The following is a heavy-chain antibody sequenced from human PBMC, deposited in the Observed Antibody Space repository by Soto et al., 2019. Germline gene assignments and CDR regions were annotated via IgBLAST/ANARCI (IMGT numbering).Heavy chain of an antibody. J-gene: IGHJ4*02. V-gene: IGHV1-3*01. Sequence: GASVKVSCKASGYTFTSYAMHWVRQAPGQRLEWMGWINAGNGNTKYSQKFQGRVTITRDTSASTAYMELSSLRSEDTAVYYCARDDLVVVVIDYWGQGTLVTVSS. CDR3: ARDDLVVVVIDY. CDR2: INAGNGNT. D-gene: IGHD2-15*01. CDR1: GYTFTSYA.